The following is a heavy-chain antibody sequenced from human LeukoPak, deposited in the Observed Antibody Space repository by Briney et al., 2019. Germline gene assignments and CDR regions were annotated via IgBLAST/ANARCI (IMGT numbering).Heavy chain of an antibody. D-gene: IGHD1-26*01. V-gene: IGHV3-23*01. CDR1: GFTFSTFG. CDR3: ASGEWELLDYYGMDV. J-gene: IGHJ6*02. CDR2: VLGGGGGGT. Sequence: GSLRLSCAASGFTFSTFGMSWVRQAPGKGLEWVSAVLGGGGGGTFYADSVKGRFTISRGNSKNTLYLQMNSLRDEDTAVYYCASGEWELLDYYGMDVWGQGTTVTVSS.